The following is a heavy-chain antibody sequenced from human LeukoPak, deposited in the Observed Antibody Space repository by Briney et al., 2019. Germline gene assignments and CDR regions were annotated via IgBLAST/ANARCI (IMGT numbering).Heavy chain of an antibody. CDR3: ARDLSGPYFDY. Sequence: SETLSLTCTVSAGSISSSSYSWGWIRQPPGKGLEWIGSIYYSGSTYFNPPLKSRVTISVDTSKNQFSLKLSSVTAADTAVYYCARDLSGPYFDYWGQGTLVTVSS. J-gene: IGHJ4*02. V-gene: IGHV4-39*07. D-gene: IGHD2/OR15-2a*01. CDR1: AGSISSSSYS. CDR2: IYYSGST.